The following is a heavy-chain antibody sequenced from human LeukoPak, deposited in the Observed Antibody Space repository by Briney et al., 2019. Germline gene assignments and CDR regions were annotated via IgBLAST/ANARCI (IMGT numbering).Heavy chain of an antibody. CDR1: GLTFSSYA. D-gene: IGHD3-10*01. V-gene: IGHV3-23*01. CDR2: FSGSGGST. CDR3: AKAIGGSGSYSHYYYGMDV. J-gene: IGHJ6*04. Sequence: GGPRRLSCAASGLTFSSYAMSWFRKAPGKGWKWVSAFSGSGGSTYYADSVKGRFTISRDNSKNTLYLQMNSLRAEDTAVYYCAKAIGGSGSYSHYYYGMDVWGKGTTVTVSS.